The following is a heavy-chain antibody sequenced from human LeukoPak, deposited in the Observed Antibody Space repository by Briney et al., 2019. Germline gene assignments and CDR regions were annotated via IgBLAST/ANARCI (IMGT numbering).Heavy chain of an antibody. V-gene: IGHV1-3*01. CDR3: ARQLVPAAPPSNRLDP. CDR1: GYTFTSYA. Sequence: ASVKVSCKASGYTFTSYAKHWVRQAPGQRLEWMGWINAGNGNTKYSQKFQGRVTITRDTSASTAYMELSSLRSEDTAVYYCARQLVPAAPPSNRLDPWGQGTLVTVSS. CDR2: INAGNGNT. D-gene: IGHD2-2*01. J-gene: IGHJ5*02.